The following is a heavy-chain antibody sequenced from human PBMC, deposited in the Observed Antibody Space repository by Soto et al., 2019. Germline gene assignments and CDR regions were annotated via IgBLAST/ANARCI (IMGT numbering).Heavy chain of an antibody. CDR1: GDSFSSYW. J-gene: IGHJ6*03. D-gene: IGHD2-2*01. CDR3: ARHIVVVPAAIRYYYYMDV. CDR2: IDPSDSYT. Sequence: GESLKISCKGSGDSFSSYWSSWVRQVPGKGLEWMGRIDPSDSYTNYSPSFQGHVTISADKSISTAYLQWSSLKASDTAMYYCARHIVVVPAAIRYYYYMDVWGKGTTVTVSS. V-gene: IGHV5-10-1*01.